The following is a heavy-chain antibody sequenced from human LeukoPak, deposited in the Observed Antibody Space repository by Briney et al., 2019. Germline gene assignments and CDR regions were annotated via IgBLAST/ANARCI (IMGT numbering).Heavy chain of an antibody. Sequence: GASVKVSCKASGYTFTGYYMHWVRQAPGQGLEWMGWIKPNSGDTNHAQKFQGRVTMTRDTSISTAYMELSSLRSDDTAVYYCARRSTSSWSWFDPWGQGTLVTVSS. J-gene: IGHJ5*02. V-gene: IGHV1-2*02. CDR3: ARRSTSSWSWFDP. CDR1: GYTFTGYY. D-gene: IGHD6-6*01. CDR2: IKPNSGDT.